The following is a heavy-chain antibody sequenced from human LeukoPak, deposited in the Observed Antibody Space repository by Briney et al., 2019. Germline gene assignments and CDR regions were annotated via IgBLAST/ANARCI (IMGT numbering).Heavy chain of an antibody. CDR3: AKAAVAGLFYYYGMDV. CDR1: GFTFSNSA. D-gene: IGHD6-19*01. J-gene: IGHJ6*02. Sequence: PGGSLRLSCAASGFTFSNSAMSWVRQGPGKGLEWVSGISGSGGDTYYADSVKGRFTISRDNSMNTLYVHMSSLRAEDTAVYFCAKAAVAGLFYYYGMDVWGQGTTVTVSS. V-gene: IGHV3-23*01. CDR2: ISGSGGDT.